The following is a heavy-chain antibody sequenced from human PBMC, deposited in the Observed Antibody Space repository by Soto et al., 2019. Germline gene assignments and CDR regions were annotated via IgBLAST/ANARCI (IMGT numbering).Heavy chain of an antibody. D-gene: IGHD1-7*01. CDR3: AKGPHGRELELRSPSGYYFDY. V-gene: IGHV3-23*01. Sequence: GGSLRLSCAASGFTFSSYAMSWVRQAPGKGLEWVSAISGSGGSTYYADSVKGRFTISRDNSKNTLYLQMNSLRAEDTAVYYCAKGPHGRELELRSPSGYYFDYWGQGTLVTVSS. CDR2: ISGSGGST. J-gene: IGHJ4*02. CDR1: GFTFSSYA.